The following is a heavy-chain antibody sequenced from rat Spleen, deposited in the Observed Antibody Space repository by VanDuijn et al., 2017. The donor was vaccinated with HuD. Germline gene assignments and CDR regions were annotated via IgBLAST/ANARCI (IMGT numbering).Heavy chain of an antibody. V-gene: IGHV5-22*01. J-gene: IGHJ2*01. Sequence: EVQLVESGGGLVQPGRSLKLSCAASGFTFSDHYMAWVRQAPKKGLEWVASISYEGSSTYYGDSVKGRFTISRDKAKSTLFLQMDSLRSEDTATYYCTTLDYWGQGVMVTVSS. CDR1: GFTFSDHY. CDR3: TTLDY. CDR2: ISYEGSST.